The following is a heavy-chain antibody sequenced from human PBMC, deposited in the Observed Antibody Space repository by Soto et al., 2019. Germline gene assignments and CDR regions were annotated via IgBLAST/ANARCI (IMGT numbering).Heavy chain of an antibody. CDR1: GYSFNTFC. CDR3: ARQGGYYYYGMDV. Sequence: GESLKISCKTSGYSFNTFCISWVRQVPGKGLAWMGRIDPGDSNTNYSPSFQGHVTLSVDKSIGTAYLQWSSLKASDTAIYYCARQGGYYYYGMDVWGQGTAVTVSS. D-gene: IGHD2-15*01. V-gene: IGHV5-10-1*01. J-gene: IGHJ6*02. CDR2: IDPGDSNT.